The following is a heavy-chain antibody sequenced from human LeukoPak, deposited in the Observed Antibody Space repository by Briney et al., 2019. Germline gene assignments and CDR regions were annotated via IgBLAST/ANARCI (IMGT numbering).Heavy chain of an antibody. CDR2: IYYSGST. J-gene: IGHJ4*02. V-gene: IGHV4-39*07. Sequence: SETLSLTCTVSGGSISSSSYYWGWIRQPPGKGLEWIGSIYYSGSTYYNPSLKSRVTISVDTSKNQFSLKLSSVTAADTAVYYCARSYSSSWDDYSDYWGQGTLVTVSS. D-gene: IGHD6-13*01. CDR3: ARSYSSSWDDYSDY. CDR1: GGSISSSSYY.